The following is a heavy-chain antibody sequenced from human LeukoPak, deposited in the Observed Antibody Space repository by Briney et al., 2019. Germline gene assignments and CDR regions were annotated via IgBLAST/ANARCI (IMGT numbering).Heavy chain of an antibody. CDR1: GFTFSSYA. CDR3: AKYFASGSYYKLPH. CDR2: ISGSGAYT. Sequence: QPGGSLRLSGAASGFTFSSYAMSGVRQAPGKGLEWVSTISGSGAYTYYADSVKGRFTISRDNSKNTLYLQMNSLRAEDTAVYYCAKYFASGSYYKLPHWGQGTLVTVSS. V-gene: IGHV3-23*01. J-gene: IGHJ1*01. D-gene: IGHD3-10*01.